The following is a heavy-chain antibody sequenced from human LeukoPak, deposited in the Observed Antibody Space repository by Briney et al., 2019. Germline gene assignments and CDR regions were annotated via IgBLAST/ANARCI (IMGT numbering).Heavy chain of an antibody. D-gene: IGHD5/OR15-5a*01. CDR1: GDSISSGDYY. CDR3: ARTPVSYWHFDL. J-gene: IGHJ2*01. CDR2: IRYSGST. V-gene: IGHV4-39*01. Sequence: SETLSLTCTVSGDSISSGDYYWGWIRQPPGKGLEWIGNIRYSGSTYYSPSLKSRVTISLDTSKNQFSLKLTSMTAADTAVYYCARTPVSYWHFDLWGRGTLVTVSS.